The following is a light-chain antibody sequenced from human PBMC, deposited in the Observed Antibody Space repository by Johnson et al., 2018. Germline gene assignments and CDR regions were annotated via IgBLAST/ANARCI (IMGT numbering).Light chain of an antibody. CDR2: ENN. V-gene: IGLV1-51*02. Sequence: QSVLTQPPSVSAAPGQKVTISCSGSSSNIGNNYVSWYQQLPGTAPKLLIYENNKRPSGIPDRFSGSKSGTSATLGITGLQTGDAADYYCGTWDSGLSAGNVFGTGTKGTVL. CDR1: SSNIGNNY. J-gene: IGLJ1*01. CDR3: GTWDSGLSAGNV.